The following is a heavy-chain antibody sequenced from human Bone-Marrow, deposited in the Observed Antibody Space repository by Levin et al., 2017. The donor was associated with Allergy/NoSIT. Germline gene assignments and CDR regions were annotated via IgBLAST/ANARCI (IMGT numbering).Heavy chain of an antibody. CDR2: INPNSGGT. Sequence: ASVKVSCKASGYTFTGYYMHWVRQAPGQGLEWMGWINPNSGGTNYAQKFQGRVTMTRDTSISTAYMELSRLRSDDTAVYYCARADYDYVWGSYRNFDYWGQGTLVTVSS. D-gene: IGHD3-16*02. J-gene: IGHJ4*02. CDR1: GYTFTGYY. V-gene: IGHV1-2*02. CDR3: ARADYDYVWGSYRNFDY.